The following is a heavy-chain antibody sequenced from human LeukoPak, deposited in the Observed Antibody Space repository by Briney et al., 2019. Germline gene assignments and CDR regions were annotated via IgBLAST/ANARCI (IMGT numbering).Heavy chain of an antibody. CDR3: EKRGGYFDNWFDP. CDR1: GGSISSSSYY. CDR2: IYYSGST. D-gene: IGHD3-9*01. Sequence: SETLSLTCTVSGGSISSSSYYWGWIRQPPGKGLEWIGSIYYSGSTYYNPSLKSRVTISVDTSKNQFSLKLSSVTAADTAVYYCEKRGGYFDNWFDPWGQGTLVTVSS. J-gene: IGHJ5*02. V-gene: IGHV4-39*07.